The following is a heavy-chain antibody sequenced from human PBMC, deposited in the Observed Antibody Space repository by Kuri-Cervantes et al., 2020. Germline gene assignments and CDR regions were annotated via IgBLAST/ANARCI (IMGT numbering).Heavy chain of an antibody. CDR2: ISGSGDST. Sequence: AGSMRLSCAASGFTFSSYSMNWVRQAPGKGLDWVSAISGSGDSTYYADSVKGRFTISIDNPKNTLYVQMISLRAADTAVYYCAKDFPAGDYVPFDYWGQGILVTVSS. CDR3: AKDFPAGDYVPFDY. CDR1: GFTFSSYS. D-gene: IGHD4-17*01. V-gene: IGHV3-23*01. J-gene: IGHJ4*02.